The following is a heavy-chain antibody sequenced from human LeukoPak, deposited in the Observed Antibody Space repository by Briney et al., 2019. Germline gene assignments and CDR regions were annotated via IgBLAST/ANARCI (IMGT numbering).Heavy chain of an antibody. CDR2: IYHSGST. D-gene: IGHD3-22*01. CDR3: ARDGYYDSSGYYYFDY. Sequence: SETLSLTCTVSGGSISSSSDYWGWIRQPPGKGLEWIGSIYHSGSTYYNPSLKSRVTISVDTSKNQFSLKLSSVTAADTAVYYCARDGYYDSSGYYYFDYWGQGTLVTVSS. J-gene: IGHJ4*02. V-gene: IGHV4-39*07. CDR1: GGSISSSSDY.